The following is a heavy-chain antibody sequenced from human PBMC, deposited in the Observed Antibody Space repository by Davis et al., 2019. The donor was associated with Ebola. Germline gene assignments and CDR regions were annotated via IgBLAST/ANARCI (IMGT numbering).Heavy chain of an antibody. J-gene: IGHJ5*02. V-gene: IGHV4-59*11. CDR1: GVSISNHF. Sequence: MPSETLSLTCNVSGVSISNHFWSWIRQPPVKGLEWIGYFYYSGSTNYNPSLKSRATISADMSKNQLFLKLSSVTAADTAVYYRAATRAAAKPFDPWGQGTLVTVSS. CDR3: AATRAAAKPFDP. CDR2: FYYSGST. D-gene: IGHD6-13*01.